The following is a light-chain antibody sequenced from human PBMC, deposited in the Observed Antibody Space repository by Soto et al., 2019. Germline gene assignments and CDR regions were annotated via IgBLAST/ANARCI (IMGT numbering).Light chain of an antibody. V-gene: IGLV2-14*01. Sequence: QSALTQPASVSGSPGQSIPISCTGTSSDVGGYNYVSWYQQHPGKAPKLMIYDVSNRPSGVSNRFSGSKSGNTASLTISGLQAEDEADYYCSSYTSSSTLLYVFGTSTKVTVL. J-gene: IGLJ1*01. CDR2: DVS. CDR1: SSDVGGYNY. CDR3: SSYTSSSTLLYV.